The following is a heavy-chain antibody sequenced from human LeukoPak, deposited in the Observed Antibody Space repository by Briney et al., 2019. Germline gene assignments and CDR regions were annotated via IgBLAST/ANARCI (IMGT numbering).Heavy chain of an antibody. CDR2: TIPILGIA. CDR3: ARGHDRQQLVGNWFDP. J-gene: IGHJ5*02. D-gene: IGHD6-13*01. Sequence: AASVKVSCKASGGTFSSYAISWERPAPGQGLEWMGRTIPILGIANYAQKFQGRVTITADKSTSTAYMELSSLRSEDTAVYYCARGHDRQQLVGNWFDPWGQGTLVTVSS. CDR1: GGTFSSYA. V-gene: IGHV1-69*04.